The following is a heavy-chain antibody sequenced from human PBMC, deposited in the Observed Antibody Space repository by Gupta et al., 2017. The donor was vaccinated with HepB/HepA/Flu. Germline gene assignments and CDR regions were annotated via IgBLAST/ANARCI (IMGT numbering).Heavy chain of an antibody. CDR1: GFSFRTYG. CDR2: ISRGGDPM. Sequence: EVQLVESGGGLVQPGGSLRLSCAASGFSFRTYGMNWLRQAPGKGLEWISHISRGGDPMYDADSVKGRFTNSRDNAKNSLYLQMNSLRPEDTAVYYCVTGYDSGWHFAYWGQGTLVTVSS. CDR3: VTGYDSGWHFAY. J-gene: IGHJ4*02. V-gene: IGHV3-48*03. D-gene: IGHD6-19*01.